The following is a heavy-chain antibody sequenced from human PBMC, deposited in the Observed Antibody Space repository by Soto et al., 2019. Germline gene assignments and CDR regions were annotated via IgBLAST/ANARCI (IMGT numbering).Heavy chain of an antibody. Sequence: ASVKVSCKASGYTFTRSGISWVRQAPGQGLEWMGWISTYNGDTNYAQTFQGRVTMTTDTSTSTVYMELRSLRSDDTAVYYCARVGNYYGWGTPRPHYICAMDVWGQGTTVTVCS. CDR1: GYTFTRSG. CDR2: ISTYNGDT. CDR3: ARVGNYYGWGTPRPHYICAMDV. J-gene: IGHJ6*02. V-gene: IGHV1-18*01. D-gene: IGHD3-10*01.